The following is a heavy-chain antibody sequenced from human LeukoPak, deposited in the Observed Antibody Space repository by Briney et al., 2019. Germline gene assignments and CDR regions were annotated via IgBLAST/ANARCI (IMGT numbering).Heavy chain of an antibody. D-gene: IGHD5-18*01. CDR2: IYYSGST. CDR3: AGNMGGYTYSFGY. V-gene: IGHV4-59*01. Sequence: SETLSLTCTVSGGAISSYYWSWIRQPPGKGLEWIGYIYYSGSTNNNPSLKSRVTISVDTSKNQFSLKLSSVTAADTAVYYCAGNMGGYTYSFGYWGQGTLVTVSS. J-gene: IGHJ4*02. CDR1: GGAISSYY.